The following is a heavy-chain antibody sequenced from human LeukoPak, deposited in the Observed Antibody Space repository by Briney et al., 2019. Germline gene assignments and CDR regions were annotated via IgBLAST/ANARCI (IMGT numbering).Heavy chain of an antibody. J-gene: IGHJ5*02. CDR3: ARLVGYCSSTSTCYNWFDP. D-gene: IGHD2-2*01. Sequence: ASVKVSCKASGYTFTSYDINWVQQATGQGLEWMGWMNPNSGNTGYAQKFQGRVTMTRNTSISTAYMELSSLRSEDTAVYYCARLVGYCSSTSTCYNWFDPWGQGTLVTVSS. CDR2: MNPNSGNT. CDR1: GYTFTSYD. V-gene: IGHV1-8*01.